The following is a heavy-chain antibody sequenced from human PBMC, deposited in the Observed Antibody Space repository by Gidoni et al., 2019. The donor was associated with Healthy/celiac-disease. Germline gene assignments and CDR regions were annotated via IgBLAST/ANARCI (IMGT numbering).Heavy chain of an antibody. Sequence: QVQLQQWGAGLLKPSETLSLTCAVYGGSFSGYYWSWIRQPPGKGLEWIGEINHSGSTNYNPSLKSRVTISVDTSKNQFSLKLSSVTAADTAVYYCASPRWPGYYYMDVWGKGTTVTVSS. J-gene: IGHJ6*03. D-gene: IGHD2-15*01. CDR3: ASPRWPGYYYMDV. CDR2: INHSGST. V-gene: IGHV4-34*01. CDR1: GGSFSGYY.